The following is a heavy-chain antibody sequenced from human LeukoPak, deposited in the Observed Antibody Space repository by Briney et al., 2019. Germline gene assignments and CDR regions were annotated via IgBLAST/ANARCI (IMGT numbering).Heavy chain of an antibody. CDR1: GYTFTSYG. CDR3: ARDWDSRNDCFDP. CDR2: TSAHNDDT. Sequence: GASVKVSCKASGYTFTSYGISWVRQAPGQGLEWMGWTSAHNDDTNYAETLQGRLTMTTDISTSTAYMELTSLRSDDTAVYYCARDWDSRNDCFDPWGQGTLVIVSS. V-gene: IGHV1-18*01. D-gene: IGHD1-1*01. J-gene: IGHJ5*02.